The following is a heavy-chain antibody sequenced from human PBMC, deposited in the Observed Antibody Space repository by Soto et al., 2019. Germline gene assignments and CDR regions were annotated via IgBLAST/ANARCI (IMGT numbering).Heavy chain of an antibody. CDR1: GGTFSSYA. V-gene: IGHV1-69*01. J-gene: IGHJ6*02. CDR3: ARGSSSRPRYYYYGMDV. CDR2: IIPIFGTT. D-gene: IGHD6-13*01. Sequence: QVQLVQSGAEVKKPGSSVKVSCKASGGTFSSYAISWVRQAPGQGLEWMGGIIPIFGTTNYAQKFQGRVTITADESTSTAYMELSSLRSEDTAVYYCARGSSSRPRYYYYGMDVWGQGTTVTVSS.